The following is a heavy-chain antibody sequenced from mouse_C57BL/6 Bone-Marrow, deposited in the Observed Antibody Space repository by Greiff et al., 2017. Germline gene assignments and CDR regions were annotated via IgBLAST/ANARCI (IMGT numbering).Heavy chain of an antibody. Sequence: QVQLQQPGAELVRPGTSVKLSCKASGYTFTSYWMHWVKQRPGQGLEWIGVIDPSDSYTNYNQKFKGKATLTVDTSSSTAYMQLSSLTSEDSAVYYCARSLDDGYYGYYFDYWGQGTTLTVSS. CDR3: ARSLDDGYYGYYFDY. D-gene: IGHD2-3*01. J-gene: IGHJ2*01. CDR1: GYTFTSYW. V-gene: IGHV1-59*01. CDR2: IDPSDSYT.